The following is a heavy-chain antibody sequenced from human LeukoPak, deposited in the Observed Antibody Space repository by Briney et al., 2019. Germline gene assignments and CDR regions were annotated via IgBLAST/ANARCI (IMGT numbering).Heavy chain of an antibody. V-gene: IGHV3-30*18. CDR2: ISYDGSNK. CDR1: GLTFSSYG. Sequence: GGSLSLSCAASGLTFSSYGMHWVRQAPGKGLEWVAVISYDGSNKYYADSVKGRFTISRDNSKNTLYLQMNSLRAEDTAVYYCAKDPGIAVARGYGMDVWGQGTTVTVSS. CDR3: AKDPGIAVARGYGMDV. J-gene: IGHJ6*02. D-gene: IGHD6-19*01.